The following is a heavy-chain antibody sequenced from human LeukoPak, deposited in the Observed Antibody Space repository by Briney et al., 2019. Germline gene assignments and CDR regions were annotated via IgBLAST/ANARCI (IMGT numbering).Heavy chain of an antibody. D-gene: IGHD3-10*01. CDR2: IYSGGST. V-gene: IGHV3-53*01. CDR3: ATRAVSYGPYYFDY. J-gene: IGHJ4*02. CDR1: GFTVSSNY. Sequence: GGSLRLSCAASGFTVSSNYMSWVRQAPGKGLEWVSVIYSGGSTYYADSVKGRFTISRDNSKNTLYLQMNSLRAEDTAVYYCATRAVSYGPYYFDYWGQGTLVTVSS.